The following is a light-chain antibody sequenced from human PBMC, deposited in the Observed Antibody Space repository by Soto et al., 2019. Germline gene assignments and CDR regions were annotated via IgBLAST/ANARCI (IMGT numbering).Light chain of an antibody. V-gene: IGKV3-11*01. Sequence: EIVLTQYPVTLSLSPGESGTLSCRASQTIGIFLAWYQQRRGQAPRLLIYDASDRAPGIPVRFSGSGSGTDFTLTISSPEPEDFAVYYCQQRSTWPPSFGPGTKVDVK. J-gene: IGKJ3*01. CDR2: DAS. CDR1: QTIGIF. CDR3: QQRSTWPPS.